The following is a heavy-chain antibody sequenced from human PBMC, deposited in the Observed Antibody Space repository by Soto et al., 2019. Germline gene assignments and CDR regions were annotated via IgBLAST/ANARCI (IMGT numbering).Heavy chain of an antibody. V-gene: IGHV4-34*01. J-gene: IGHJ4*02. Sequence: PSETLSPTCAVYGGSSSGYYWSWIRQPPEKGLEWIGEINHSGSTNYNPSLKSRVTISVDTSKNQFSLKLSSVTGADTAVYYCAGGGKWLRVGGPFFGYWGQGALVTVS. CDR1: GGSSSGYY. CDR3: AGGGKWLRVGGPFFGY. CDR2: INHSGST. D-gene: IGHD5-12*01.